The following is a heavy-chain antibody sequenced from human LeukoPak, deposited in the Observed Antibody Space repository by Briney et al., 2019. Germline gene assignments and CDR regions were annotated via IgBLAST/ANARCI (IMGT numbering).Heavy chain of an antibody. CDR1: GFTFSSYW. Sequence: GGSLRLSCAASGFTFSSYWMHWVRQAPGKGLEWVSSISSSSSYIYYADSVKGRFTISRDNAKNSLYLQMNSLRAEDTAVYYCARGLRRGYSYVPYWGQGTLVTVSS. D-gene: IGHD5-18*01. CDR3: ARGLRRGYSYVPY. CDR2: ISSSSSYI. J-gene: IGHJ4*02. V-gene: IGHV3-21*01.